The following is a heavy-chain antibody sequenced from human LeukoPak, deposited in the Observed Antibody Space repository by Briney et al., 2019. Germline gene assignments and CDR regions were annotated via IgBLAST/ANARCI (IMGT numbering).Heavy chain of an antibody. Sequence: GGSLRLSCAASGFTFSSYAMSWVRQAPGKGLEWVSTISGSGGSGSTYYADSVKGRFTISRDNSKSTLYLQMNSLRAEDTAVYYCARDNYYYYMDVWGKGTTVTISS. J-gene: IGHJ6*03. V-gene: IGHV3-23*01. CDR2: ISGSGGSGST. CDR1: GFTFSSYA. CDR3: ARDNYYYYMDV.